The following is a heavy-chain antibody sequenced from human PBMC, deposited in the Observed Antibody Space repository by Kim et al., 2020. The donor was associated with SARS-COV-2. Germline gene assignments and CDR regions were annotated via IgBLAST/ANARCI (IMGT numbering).Heavy chain of an antibody. D-gene: IGHD3-22*01. V-gene: IGHV3-23*01. J-gene: IGHJ4*02. CDR3: AKGAPSMIVVVTNYFDY. Sequence: VKGRFTTSRANSKNTLYLQMNSLRAEDTAVYYCAKGAPSMIVVVTNYFDYWGQGTLVTVSS.